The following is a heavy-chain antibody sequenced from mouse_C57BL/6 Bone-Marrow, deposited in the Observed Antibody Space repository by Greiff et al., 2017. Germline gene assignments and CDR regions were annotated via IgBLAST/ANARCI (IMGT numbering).Heavy chain of an antibody. CDR1: GFTFSSYA. V-gene: IGHV5-4*01. Sequence: EVQGVESGGGLVKPGGSLKLSCAASGFTFSSYAMSWVRQTPEKRLEWVATISDGGSYTYYPDNVKGRFTISMNKDKNNRYLQMSHLKSEDTAMYYCASDDDYYFDDWGKGTTLTVSS. CDR2: ISDGGSYT. CDR3: ASDDDYYFDD. D-gene: IGHD2-4*01. J-gene: IGHJ2*01.